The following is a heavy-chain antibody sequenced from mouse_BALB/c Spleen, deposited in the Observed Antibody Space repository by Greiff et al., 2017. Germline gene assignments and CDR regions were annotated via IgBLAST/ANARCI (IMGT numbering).Heavy chain of an antibody. CDR3: TRYYDYDGGGYAMDY. V-gene: IGHV1-5*01. D-gene: IGHD2-4*01. Sequence: VQLQQSGTVLARPGASVKMSCKASGYSFTSYWMHWVKQRPGQGLEWIGAIYPGNSDTSYNQKFKGKAKLTAVTSASTAYMELSSLTNEDSAVYYCTRYYDYDGGGYAMDYWGQGTSVTVSS. CDR2: IYPGNSDT. CDR1: GYSFTSYW. J-gene: IGHJ4*01.